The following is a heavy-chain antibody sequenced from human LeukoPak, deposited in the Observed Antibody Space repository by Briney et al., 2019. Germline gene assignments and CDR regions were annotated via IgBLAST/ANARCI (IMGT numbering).Heavy chain of an antibody. J-gene: IGHJ4*02. V-gene: IGHV1-2*02. CDR3: ARDWRGSYFPDF. CDR2: INPNSGDT. D-gene: IGHD1-26*01. CDR1: GYTLTDYY. Sequence: ASVRVSCKASGYTLTDYYMHWVRQAPGQGLEWMGWINPNSGDTNYAQKFQGRVTMTRDTSISTAYMDLSRLTSDDTAIYYCARDWRGSYFPDFWGQGTLVTVSS.